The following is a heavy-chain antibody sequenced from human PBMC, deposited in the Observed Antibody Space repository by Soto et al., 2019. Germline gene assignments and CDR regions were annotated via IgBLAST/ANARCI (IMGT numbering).Heavy chain of an antibody. Sequence: GGSLRLSCSASGFTFSSYAMHWVRQAPGKGLEYVSAIRNDGSSKYYADSVKGRFTISRDNSKNTLYLQMNSLRAEDTAVYYCARDGYLGPCGGDCYSLFDYWGQGTLVTVSS. V-gene: IGHV3-64*04. D-gene: IGHD2-21*02. CDR3: ARDGYLGPCGGDCYSLFDY. J-gene: IGHJ4*02. CDR1: GFTFSSYA. CDR2: IRNDGSSK.